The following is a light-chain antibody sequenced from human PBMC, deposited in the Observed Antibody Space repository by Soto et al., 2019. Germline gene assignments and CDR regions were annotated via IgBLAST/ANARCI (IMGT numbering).Light chain of an antibody. CDR3: SSYAGSNNLV. CDR1: SSDVRLYNY. Sequence: QSVLTQPPSASGSPGQSVTISCTGTSSDVRLYNYVSWYQQHPGKAPKVIIFEVSQRPSGVPDRFSGSKSGNTASLTVSGLQAEDEAVYYCSSYAGSNNLVFRGGTKLTFL. J-gene: IGLJ2*01. V-gene: IGLV2-8*01. CDR2: EVS.